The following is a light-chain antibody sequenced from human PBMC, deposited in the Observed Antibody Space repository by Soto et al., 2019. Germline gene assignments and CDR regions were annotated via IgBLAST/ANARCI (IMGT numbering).Light chain of an antibody. CDR3: QQYKNLPIT. V-gene: IGKV1-33*01. Sequence: ASFVARLPIAGRGSQSMSIWLAWYQQKPGKAPKLLIFDASNLETGVPSKFSGSGSGTDFTFTISSLQPEDIATYYCQQYKNLPITFGQGTRLEIK. CDR1: QSMSIW. CDR2: DAS. J-gene: IGKJ5*01.